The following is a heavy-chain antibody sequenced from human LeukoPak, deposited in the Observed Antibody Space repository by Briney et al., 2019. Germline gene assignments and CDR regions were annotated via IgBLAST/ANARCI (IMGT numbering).Heavy chain of an antibody. J-gene: IGHJ6*02. CDR2: IYYSGST. CDR1: AGAIRSGGYY. Sequence: SQTLSVTYTLSAGAIRSGGYYCIWIRQHPGKLLEWIGYIYYSGSTYYNPSLKSRVTISVDTSKDQFSLKLSSVTAADTAVYYCARDSLPKYSSGWYEGYYYYDYGMDVWGQGTTVTVSS. V-gene: IGHV4-31*03. D-gene: IGHD6-19*01. CDR3: ARDSLPKYSSGWYEGYYYYDYGMDV.